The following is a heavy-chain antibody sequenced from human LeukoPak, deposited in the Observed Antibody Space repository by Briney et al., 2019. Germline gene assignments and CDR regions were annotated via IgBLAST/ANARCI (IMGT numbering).Heavy chain of an antibody. CDR3: AVGLINHLVFY. J-gene: IGHJ4*01. V-gene: IGHV4-39*01. CDR1: IGPKRCRSDY. Sequence: SETVSLPCSVSIGPKRCRSDYGGWVRQSPGKGLEWIGSGEISGNTHHNPNNPSLNSRVTITLDPSKNQYSLRMSVVTAANTGVYICAVGLINHLVFYCGQGSLVTVSS. CDR2: GEISGNT. D-gene: IGHD1-14*01.